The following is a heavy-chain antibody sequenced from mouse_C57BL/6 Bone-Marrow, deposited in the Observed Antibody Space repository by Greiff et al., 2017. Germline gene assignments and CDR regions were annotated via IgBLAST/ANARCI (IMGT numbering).Heavy chain of an antibody. CDR3: DKCGRRRPDWYFDV. J-gene: IGHJ1*03. D-gene: IGHD4-1*01. CDR1: GFSLTSYG. V-gene: IGHV2-5*01. CDR2: IWRGGST. Sequence: VKLMESGPGLVQPSQSLSITCTVSGFSLTSYGVHWVRQSPGKGLEWLGVIWRGGSTDYNAAFMSRLSITKDNSKSHVFFKMNSLRADDTAIYYSDKCGRRRPDWYFDVWGKGTTVTVSS.